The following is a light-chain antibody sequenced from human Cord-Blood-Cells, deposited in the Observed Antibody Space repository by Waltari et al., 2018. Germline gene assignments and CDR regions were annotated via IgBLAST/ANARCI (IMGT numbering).Light chain of an antibody. CDR1: QSVSTN. J-gene: IGKJ2*01. CDR2: GAS. Sequence: IVMTLFPATLSVSPGERATLSCRASQSVSTNLAWYQQKPGQAPRLLIYGASTRATGIPARFSGSGSGTEFTLTISSLQSEDFAVYYCQQYNNWPPYTFGQGTKLEIK. V-gene: IGKV3-15*01. CDR3: QQYNNWPPYT.